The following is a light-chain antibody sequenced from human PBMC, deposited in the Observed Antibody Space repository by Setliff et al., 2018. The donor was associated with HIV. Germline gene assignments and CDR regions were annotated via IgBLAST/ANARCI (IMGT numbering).Light chain of an antibody. CDR2: DDN. V-gene: IGLV3-21*03. CDR1: NIGSKS. Sequence: SYELTQPPSVSVAPGKTARITCGGNNIGSKSVHWYQQKPGQAPVLVVYDDNVRPSGIPERFSGSNSGNTATLTISRVEAGDEADYYCQVWDSSSDHHVFGTGTKVTVL. J-gene: IGLJ1*01. CDR3: QVWDSSSDHHV.